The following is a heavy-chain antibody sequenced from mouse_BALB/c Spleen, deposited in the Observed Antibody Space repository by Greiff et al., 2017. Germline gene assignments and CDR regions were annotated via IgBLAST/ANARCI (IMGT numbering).Heavy chain of an antibody. CDR1: GYSFTGYF. CDR3: GRKDYGSPYFDY. J-gene: IGHJ2*01. Sequence: VHVKQSGPELVKPGASVKISCKASGYSFTGYFMNWVKQSHGKSLEWIGRINPYNGDTFYNQKFKGKATLTVDKSSSTAHMELLSLTSEDSAVYYCGRKDYGSPYFDYWGQGTTLTVSS. D-gene: IGHD1-1*01. CDR2: INPYNGDT. V-gene: IGHV1-37*01.